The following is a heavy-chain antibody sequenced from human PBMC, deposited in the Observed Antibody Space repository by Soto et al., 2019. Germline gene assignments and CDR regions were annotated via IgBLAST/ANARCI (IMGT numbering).Heavy chain of an antibody. Sequence: PGGALRLSCSASGFTFSSYGMHWVRQAPGKGLEWVAFISYDGSNKYYADSVKGRFTISRDISKNTLYLQMISLRGEDTAVYYCARPRGGYPYYHYGMDVWGQGTTVPVSS. CDR3: ARPRGGYPYYHYGMDV. CDR2: ISYDGSNK. D-gene: IGHD5-12*01. V-gene: IGHV3-30*03. CDR1: GFTFSSYG. J-gene: IGHJ6*02.